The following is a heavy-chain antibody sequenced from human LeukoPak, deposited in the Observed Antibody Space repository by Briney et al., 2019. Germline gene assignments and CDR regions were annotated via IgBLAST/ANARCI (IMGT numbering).Heavy chain of an antibody. CDR1: GFTFCSYW. V-gene: IGHV3-74*01. Sequence: GGSLRLSCAASGFTFCSYWMHWVRQAPGKGLVWVSRINSDGSSTSYADSVKGRFTISRDNAKNTLYLQMNSLRAEDTAVYYCVREGGSSWYYPDRTFDYWGQGTLVTVSS. CDR2: INSDGSST. D-gene: IGHD6-13*01. J-gene: IGHJ4*02. CDR3: VREGGSSWYYPDRTFDY.